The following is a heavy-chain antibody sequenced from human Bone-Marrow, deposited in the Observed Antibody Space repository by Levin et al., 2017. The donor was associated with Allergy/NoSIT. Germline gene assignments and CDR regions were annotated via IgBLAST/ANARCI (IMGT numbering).Heavy chain of an antibody. V-gene: IGHV3-23*01. CDR3: ARQISGAAADY. D-gene: IGHD3-3*01. J-gene: IGHJ4*02. CDR1: GFTFSSYF. CDR2: ISNSGGST. Sequence: GESLKISCAASGFTFSSYFMTWARRAPGKGLEWVSGISNSGGSTYYADSVKGQFTMSRDNSKNTLYLQMNSLKAEDTAVYYCARQISGAAADYWGQGTLVTVSS.